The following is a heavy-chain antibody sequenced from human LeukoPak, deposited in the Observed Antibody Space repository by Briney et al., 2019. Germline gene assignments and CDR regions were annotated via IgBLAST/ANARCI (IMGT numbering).Heavy chain of an antibody. CDR1: GYTFANYG. CDR2: ISAYNGNT. CDR3: ARDGAAAGRTFDY. D-gene: IGHD6-13*01. Sequence: ASVKVSCKASGYTFANYGISWVRQAPGQGLEWVGWISAYNGNTNSAQELQGRVTMTTDTSTSTAYMELRSLRSDDTALYYCARDGAAAGRTFDYWGQGTLVTVSS. V-gene: IGHV1-18*01. J-gene: IGHJ4*02.